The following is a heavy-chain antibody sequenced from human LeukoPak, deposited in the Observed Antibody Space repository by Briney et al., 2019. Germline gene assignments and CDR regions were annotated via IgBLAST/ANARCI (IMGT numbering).Heavy chain of an antibody. CDR1: GFAFSTNW. D-gene: IGHD3-16*01. Sequence: GGSLRLSCAASGFAFSTNWMHWVRQAPGKGLVWVSHISTDARTITYADFVKGRFTISRDNAKNTLYLQMNSLRAEDTALYYCVRGQETAWGLDYWGQGTLLTVSS. V-gene: IGHV3-74*01. CDR3: VRGQETAWGLDY. CDR2: ISTDARTI. J-gene: IGHJ4*02.